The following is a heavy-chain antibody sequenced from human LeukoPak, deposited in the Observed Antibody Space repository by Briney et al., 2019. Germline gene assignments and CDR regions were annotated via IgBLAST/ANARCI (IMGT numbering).Heavy chain of an antibody. CDR3: AREIPAVAGNFGY. V-gene: IGHV3-30*02. D-gene: IGHD6-19*01. CDR1: GFTFSSYG. Sequence: GGSLRLSCAASGFTFSSYGMHWVRQAPGKGLEWVAFIRYDGSNKYYADSVKGRFTISRDNSKNTLYLQMNSLRAEDTAVYYCAREIPAVAGNFGYWGQGTLVTVSS. CDR2: IRYDGSNK. J-gene: IGHJ4*02.